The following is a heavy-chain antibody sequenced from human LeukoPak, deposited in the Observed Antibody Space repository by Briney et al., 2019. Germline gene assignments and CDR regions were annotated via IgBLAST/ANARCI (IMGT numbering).Heavy chain of an antibody. CDR1: RFTFSNYY. CDR2: INQDGSEK. Sequence: GGSLRLSCAASRFTFSNYYMTWVRLAPGKGLEWVGNINQDGSEKNYVDSVKGRFTISRDNAENSLYLQMNSLRAEDTAIYYCARDRHINSWSNDRFDYWGQGALVTVSS. V-gene: IGHV3-7*01. J-gene: IGHJ4*02. D-gene: IGHD6-13*01. CDR3: ARDRHINSWSNDRFDY.